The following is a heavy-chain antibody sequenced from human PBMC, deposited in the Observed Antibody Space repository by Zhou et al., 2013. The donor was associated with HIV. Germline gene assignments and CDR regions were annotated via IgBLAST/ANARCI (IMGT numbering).Heavy chain of an antibody. V-gene: IGHV1-69*05. J-gene: IGHJ4*02. D-gene: IGHD3-9*01. CDR3: AREVAPVGYFDLHYFDY. CDR1: GGTFSSYA. Sequence: QVQLVQSGAEVKKPGSSVKVSCKASGGTFSSYAISWVRQAPGQGLEWMGGIIPIFGTANYAQKFQGRVTITTDESTSTAYMELSSLRSEDTAVYYCAREVAPVGYFDLHYFDYWGQGTLVTVSS. CDR2: IIPIFGTA.